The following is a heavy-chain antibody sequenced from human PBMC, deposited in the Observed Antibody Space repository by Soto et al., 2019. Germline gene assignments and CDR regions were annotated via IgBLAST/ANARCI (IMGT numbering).Heavy chain of an antibody. Sequence: EVQLVESGGGLIQPGGSLRLSCAASGFTVSSNYMSWVRQAPGKGLEWVSVISAGAYNTYYADSVQGRFTISRDNSKNTLYLQMNTLRAEDTALYYCAKDRSDMGRVSIFGVPLGGFDYWGQGALVTVSS. CDR2: ISAGAYNT. CDR1: GFTVSSNY. J-gene: IGHJ4*02. D-gene: IGHD3-3*01. V-gene: IGHV3-53*01. CDR3: AKDRSDMGRVSIFGVPLGGFDY.